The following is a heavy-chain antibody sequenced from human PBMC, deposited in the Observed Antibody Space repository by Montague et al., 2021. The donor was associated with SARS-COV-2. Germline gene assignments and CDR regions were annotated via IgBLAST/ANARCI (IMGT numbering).Heavy chain of an antibody. Sequence: SETLSLTCTVSGDSISSTYYWSWIRQPAGKGLEWIGRIYISGSTNYNPSLKSRVTMSIDTSKNQFSLKLNSLTAADTAVYHCARGQQLDFDYWGQGTLVTVSS. V-gene: IGHV4-4*07. CDR3: ARGQQLDFDY. CDR1: GDSISSTYY. CDR2: IYISGST. J-gene: IGHJ4*02. D-gene: IGHD6-13*01.